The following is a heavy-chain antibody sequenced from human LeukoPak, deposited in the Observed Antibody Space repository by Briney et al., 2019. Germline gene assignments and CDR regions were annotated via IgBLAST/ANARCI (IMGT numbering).Heavy chain of an antibody. V-gene: IGHV3-11*01. D-gene: IGHD5-12*01. CDR3: ASGIVATSGDF. CDR1: GFTFSDFY. J-gene: IGHJ4*02. Sequence: GGSLRLSCAASGFTFSDFYMSWIRQAPGKGLEWVSYITSAGRAIYYADSVQGRFTISRDNARNSLYLQMNGLRAEDTAVYYCASGIVATSGDFWGQGTLVTVSS. CDR2: ITSAGRAI.